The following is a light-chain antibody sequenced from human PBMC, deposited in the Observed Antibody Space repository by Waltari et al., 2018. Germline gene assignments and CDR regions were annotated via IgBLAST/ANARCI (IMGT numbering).Light chain of an antibody. CDR3: CSYAGGTASIL. J-gene: IGLJ2*01. CDR2: EDT. CDR1: SSAVGSHNL. V-gene: IGLV2-23*01. Sequence: QSALTQPASVSGSPGQSIPISCTGTSSAVGSHNLVSWYQHHPGKAPKLMIYEDTKRPSGVSNRFSGSKSGNTASLTISGLQAEDEADYYCCSYAGGTASILLGGGTKLTVL.